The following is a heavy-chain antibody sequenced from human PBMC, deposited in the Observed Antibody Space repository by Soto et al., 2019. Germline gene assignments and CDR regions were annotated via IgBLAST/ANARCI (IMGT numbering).Heavy chain of an antibody. D-gene: IGHD3-3*01. Sequence: ASVKVSCKASGYTFTSYGISWVRQAPGQGLEWMGWMSPNNGNTSYAQKFQGRVTMTRNTSISTAYMELSSVTAADTAVYYCARWWSGSRQGFDPWGQGTLVTVSS. J-gene: IGHJ5*02. V-gene: IGHV1-8*02. CDR2: MSPNNGNT. CDR3: ARWWSGSRQGFDP. CDR1: GYTFTSYG.